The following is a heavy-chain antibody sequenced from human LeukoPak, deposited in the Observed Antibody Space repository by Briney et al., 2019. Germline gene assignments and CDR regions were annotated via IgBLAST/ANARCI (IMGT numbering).Heavy chain of an antibody. CDR2: MKYDGSEI. CDR1: GFAFSSYW. J-gene: IGHJ4*02. V-gene: IGHV3-7*05. CDR3: AREGTITAYNFDY. D-gene: IGHD5-12*01. Sequence: PGGSLRLSCAASGFAFSSYWISWVRQAPGKGLEWVANMKYDGSEIYYVDSVKGRFTISRDNAKNSLYLQMNSLRAEDTAVYYCAREGTITAYNFDYWGQGTLVTVSS.